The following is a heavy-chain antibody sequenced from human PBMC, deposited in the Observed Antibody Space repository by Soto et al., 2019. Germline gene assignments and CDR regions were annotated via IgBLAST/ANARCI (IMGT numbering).Heavy chain of an antibody. V-gene: IGHV3-64D*06. J-gene: IGHJ6*03. Sequence: GGSLRLSCSASGFTFSSYAMHWVRQAPGKGLEYVSAISSNGGSIYYADSVKGRFTISRDNSKNTLYLQMSSLRAEDTAVYYCVKTRAAAAGTGVDQGHYYYYYIDVWGKGTTVTVSS. D-gene: IGHD6-13*01. CDR3: VKTRAAAAGTGVDQGHYYYYYIDV. CDR2: ISSNGGSI. CDR1: GFTFSSYA.